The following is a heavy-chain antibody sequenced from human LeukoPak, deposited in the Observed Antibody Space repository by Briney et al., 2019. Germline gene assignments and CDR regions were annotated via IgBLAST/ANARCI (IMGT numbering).Heavy chain of an antibody. V-gene: IGHV4-39*07. Sequence: PSETLSLTCTVSGGSISSSSYYWGWIRQPPGKRLEWIGSIYYSGSTYYNPSLKSRVTISVDTSKNQFSLKLSSVTAADTAVYYCARVLARDGYNLRVDYFDYWGQGTPVTVSS. CDR3: ARVLARDGYNLRVDYFDY. D-gene: IGHD5-24*01. CDR1: GGSISSSSYY. CDR2: IYYSGST. J-gene: IGHJ4*02.